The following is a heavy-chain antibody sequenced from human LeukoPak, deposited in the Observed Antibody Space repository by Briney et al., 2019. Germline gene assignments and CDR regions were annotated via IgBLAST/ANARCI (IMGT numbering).Heavy chain of an antibody. J-gene: IGHJ6*03. CDR1: GFTFSTYE. Sequence: GGSLRLSCAASGFTFSTYEMNWVRQAPGKGLEWVSYITDSGSTIYYADSVKGRFTISRDNAKNSLYLQMNSLRAEDTAVYYCARPKDYGSGSYLGKYMDVWGKGTTVTVSS. CDR2: ITDSGSTI. V-gene: IGHV3-48*03. D-gene: IGHD3-10*01. CDR3: ARPKDYGSGSYLGKYMDV.